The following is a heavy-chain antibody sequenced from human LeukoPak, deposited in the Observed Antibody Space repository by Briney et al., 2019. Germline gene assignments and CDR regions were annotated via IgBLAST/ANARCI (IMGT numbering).Heavy chain of an antibody. CDR1: GGSISYACYY. CDR2: IYYSEST. Sequence: PSQTLSLTCIVSGGSISYACYYWSWIRQHPGKGLEWIGYIYYSESTYYSPSLKSRVTIYVDTPSNEYPLKLSSVTAADTAVYYCARVARVLAECDPWGQGTRVSVSS. V-gene: IGHV4-31*03. D-gene: IGHD3-3*02. CDR3: ARVARVLAECDP. J-gene: IGHJ5*02.